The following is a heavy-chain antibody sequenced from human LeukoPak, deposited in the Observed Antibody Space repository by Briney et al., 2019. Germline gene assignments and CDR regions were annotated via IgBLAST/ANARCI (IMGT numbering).Heavy chain of an antibody. V-gene: IGHV4-39*01. J-gene: IGHJ4*02. D-gene: IGHD2/OR15-2a*01. CDR1: GGSISTSDFY. CDR2: IHHNGNT. CDR3: AGHHPRNTVDF. Sequence: SETLSLTCTVSGGSISTSDFYWGWVRQPPGTGLEWIGNIHHNGNTYLNPSLKSRVTISADMSKNQFSLKLSSVTAADTAVYYCAGHHPRNTVDFWGQGTLVTVSS.